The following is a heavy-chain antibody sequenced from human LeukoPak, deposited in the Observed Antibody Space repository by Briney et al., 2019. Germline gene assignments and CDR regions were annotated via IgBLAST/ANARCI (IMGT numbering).Heavy chain of an antibody. V-gene: IGHV3-21*01. D-gene: IGHD3-22*01. J-gene: IGHJ4*02. CDR1: GFTFISYS. Sequence: GGSLRLSCAASGFTFISYSLNWVRQAPGTGLEWVSSISSSSSYIYYADSVKGRFTISRDNAKNSLYLQMNSLSTEDTAVYYCARVCYDSSCDYDYWGQGTLVTVSS. CDR3: ARVCYDSSCDYDY. CDR2: ISSSSSYI.